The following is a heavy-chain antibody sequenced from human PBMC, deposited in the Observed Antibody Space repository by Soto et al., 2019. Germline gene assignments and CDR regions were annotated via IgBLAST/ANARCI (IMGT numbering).Heavy chain of an antibody. CDR1: GYTLTELS. J-gene: IGHJ3*02. D-gene: IGHD1-26*01. V-gene: IGHV1-24*01. CDR2: FDPEDGET. Sequence: ASVKVSCKVSGYTLTELSMHWVRQAPGKGLEWMGGFDPEDGETIYAQKFQGRVTMTEDKSTDTAYMELSSLRSEDTAVYYCATVGGWEFQSDAFDIWGQGTMVTVSS. CDR3: ATVGGWEFQSDAFDI.